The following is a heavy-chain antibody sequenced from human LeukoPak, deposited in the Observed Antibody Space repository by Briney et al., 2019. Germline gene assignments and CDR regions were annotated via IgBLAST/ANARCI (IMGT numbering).Heavy chain of an antibody. CDR3: ARAPEAYCGGDCLGAFDI. Sequence: GGSLRLSCAASGFTFRNYGMSWVRQAPGKGLEWVSAISGSGGSTYNADSVKGRFTISRDNAKNSLYLQMNSLRAEDTAVYYCARAPEAYCGGDCLGAFDIWGQGTMVTVSS. CDR2: ISGSGGST. CDR1: GFTFRNYG. D-gene: IGHD2-21*02. J-gene: IGHJ3*02. V-gene: IGHV3-23*01.